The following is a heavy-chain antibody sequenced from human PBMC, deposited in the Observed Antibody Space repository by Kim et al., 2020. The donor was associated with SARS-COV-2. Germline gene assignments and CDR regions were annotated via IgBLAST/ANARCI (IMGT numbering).Heavy chain of an antibody. Sequence: GGSLRLSCAASGFTFSSYEMNWVRQAPGKGLEWVSYISSSGSTIYYADSVKGRFTISRDNAKNSLYLQMNSLRAEDTAVYYCARDRVPAAIIYYYYYGMDVWGQGTTVPVSS. CDR2: ISSSGSTI. CDR1: GFTFSSYE. J-gene: IGHJ6*02. CDR3: ARDRVPAAIIYYYYYGMDV. D-gene: IGHD2-2*02. V-gene: IGHV3-48*03.